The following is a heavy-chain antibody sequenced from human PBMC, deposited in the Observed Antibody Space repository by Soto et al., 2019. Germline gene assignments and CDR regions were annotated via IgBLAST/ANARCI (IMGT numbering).Heavy chain of an antibody. Sequence: EVQLLESGGDSVQPGGSVRLSCAGSGFTFINYAMNWVRQAPGKGLEWVSTISGGGDATFFAGSVRGRFTFSRDNSKNTVTRQMDSLGVDDTAVYYCARKVVGSTSRPDYWYFDLWGRGTLVTVSS. CDR1: GFTFINYA. CDR3: ARKVVGSTSRPDYWYFDL. D-gene: IGHD2-21*01. J-gene: IGHJ2*01. CDR2: ISGGGDAT. V-gene: IGHV3-23*01.